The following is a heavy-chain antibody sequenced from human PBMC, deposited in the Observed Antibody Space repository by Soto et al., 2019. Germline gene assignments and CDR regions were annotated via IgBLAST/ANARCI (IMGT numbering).Heavy chain of an antibody. D-gene: IGHD3-10*01. CDR1: GGSISSGGYY. CDR3: ARITSGLFDY. V-gene: IGHV4-31*03. J-gene: IGHJ4*02. CDR2: IYYSGST. Sequence: PSETLSLTCTVSGGSISSGGYYWSWIRQHPGKGLEWIGYIYYSGSTYCNPSLKSRVTISVDTSKNQFSLKLSSVTAADTAVYYCARITSGLFDYWGQGTLVTVSS.